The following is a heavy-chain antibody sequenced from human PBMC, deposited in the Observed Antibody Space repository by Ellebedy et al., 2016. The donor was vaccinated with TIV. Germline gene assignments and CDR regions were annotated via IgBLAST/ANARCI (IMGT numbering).Heavy chain of an antibody. D-gene: IGHD3-16*02. Sequence: AASVKVSCKTSGGTFSSYVISWVRQAPGQGPEWMGGIIPGFGDANYPQKFKGRVTITADESTSTVNMQMSSLRDDDTAVYYCARNRAKTYRWDALDIWGQGTKVIISS. V-gene: IGHV1-69*13. CDR2: IIPGFGDA. J-gene: IGHJ3*02. CDR3: ARNRAKTYRWDALDI. CDR1: GGTFSSYV.